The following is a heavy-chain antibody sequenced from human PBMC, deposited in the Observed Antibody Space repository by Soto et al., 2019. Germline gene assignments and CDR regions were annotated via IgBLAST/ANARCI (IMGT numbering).Heavy chain of an antibody. CDR1: GGTFSSYP. V-gene: IGHV1-69*06. J-gene: IGHJ4*02. D-gene: IGHD3-3*01. CDR3: ARRDSHGFFRYFDN. CDR2: TNGNLGTG. Sequence: QVQLVQSGAEVKRPGSSVKVSCKASGGTFSSYPISWVRQAPGQGLEWMGGTNGNLGTGNYAQKFLGSLTITTDISTTTAYMELRSLTSEDTAVYYCARRDSHGFFRYFDNWGQGTLVTVSS.